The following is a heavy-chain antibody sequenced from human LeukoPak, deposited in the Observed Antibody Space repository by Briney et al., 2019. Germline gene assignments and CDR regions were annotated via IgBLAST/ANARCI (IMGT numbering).Heavy chain of an antibody. V-gene: IGHV4-30-2*01. Sequence: PSQTLSLTCAVSGDSISSGDFSCSCIRQPPGKGLEWIGYIYHSGSTYYNPSLKSRVTISVDRSKNQFSLKLSSVTAADTAVYYCARGGGGSYYDSSGYLDFDYWGQGTLVTVSS. CDR3: ARGGGGSYYDSSGYLDFDY. D-gene: IGHD3-22*01. CDR2: IYHSGST. CDR1: GDSISSGDFS. J-gene: IGHJ4*02.